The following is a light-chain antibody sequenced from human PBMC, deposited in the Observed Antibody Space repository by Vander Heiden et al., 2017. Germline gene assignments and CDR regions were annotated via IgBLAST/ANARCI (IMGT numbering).Light chain of an antibody. V-gene: IGLV3-25*03. CDR1: ALPKQY. CDR2: KDS. CDR3: QSADSSGTVV. Sequence: SYQLTQPSSVSVSPGQTARITCSGDALPKQYAYWYQKKPGQAPVLVIYKDSERPSGIPERFSGSSSGTTVTLTISGVQAEDEADYYCQSADSSGTVVFGGGTKLTVL. J-gene: IGLJ2*01.